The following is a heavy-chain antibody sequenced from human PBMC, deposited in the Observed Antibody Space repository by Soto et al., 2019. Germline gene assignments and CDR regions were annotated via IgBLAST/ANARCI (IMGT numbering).Heavy chain of an antibody. Sequence: QVQLVESGGGVVQPGRSLRLSCAASGFTFSSYVMHWVRQAPGKGLERVAVISSDGDKKYYAAPVKGRFTISRDNSKNTLYLEMNSLRVEDTAVYYGARVRDDTGCYAFDYWGQGTLVTVSS. CDR2: ISSDGDKK. D-gene: IGHD6-19*01. CDR1: GFTFSSYV. CDR3: ARVRDDTGCYAFDY. J-gene: IGHJ4*02. V-gene: IGHV3-30*04.